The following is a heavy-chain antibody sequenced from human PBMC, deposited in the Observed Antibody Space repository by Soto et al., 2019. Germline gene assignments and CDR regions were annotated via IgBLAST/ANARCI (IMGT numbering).Heavy chain of an antibody. V-gene: IGHV3-53*01. CDR1: GFTVSSKY. D-gene: IGHD3-10*01. CDR3: ARDPGYYYYGMDV. CDR2: IYSGGST. Sequence: GVSLRLSCTASGFTVSSKYMSWVRQAPGKGLEWVSVIYSGGSTYYADSVKGRFTISRDNTKNTLYLQMNSLRAEDTAVYYCARDPGYYYYGMDVWGQGTTVTVS. J-gene: IGHJ6*02.